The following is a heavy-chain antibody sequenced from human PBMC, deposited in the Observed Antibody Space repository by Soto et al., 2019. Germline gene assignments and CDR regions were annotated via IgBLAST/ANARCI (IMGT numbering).Heavy chain of an antibody. J-gene: IGHJ1*01. CDR3: ARDMGKLITPEQ. D-gene: IGHD7-27*01. Sequence: SETLSRTGTVSGGSIRSGCYNWSWIRHLPGKGLEWIGYIFHTGNTYYNPSLKSRVTISVDTSQNQFSLRLSSVTAADTALYYCARDMGKLITPEQWGQGVMVTFSS. CDR2: IFHTGNT. V-gene: IGHV4-31*03. CDR1: GGSIRSGCYN.